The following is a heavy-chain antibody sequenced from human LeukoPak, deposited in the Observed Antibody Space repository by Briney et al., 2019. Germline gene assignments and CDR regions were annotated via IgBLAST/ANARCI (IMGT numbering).Heavy chain of an antibody. D-gene: IGHD2-15*01. CDR2: SSSSGSTI. CDR3: ARALGYCSGGSCYSFDY. CDR1: GFTFSSYE. V-gene: IGHV3-48*03. J-gene: IGHJ4*02. Sequence: GGSLRLSCAASGFTFSSYEMNWVRQAPGKGLEWVSYSSSSGSTIYYADSVKGRFTISRDSAKNSLYLQMNSLRAEDTAVYYCARALGYCSGGSCYSFDYWGQGTLVTVSS.